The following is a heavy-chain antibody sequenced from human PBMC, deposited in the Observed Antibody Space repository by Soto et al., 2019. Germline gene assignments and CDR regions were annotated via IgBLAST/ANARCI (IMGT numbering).Heavy chain of an antibody. Sequence: GGSLRLSCAASGFTFSSYAMSWVRQAPGKGLEWVSAISGSGGSTYYADSVKGRFTISRDNSKNTLYLQMNSLRAEDTAVYYCAKARGGYDYIWGSYRYWAFDIWGQGTMVTVS. CDR3: AKARGGYDYIWGSYRYWAFDI. J-gene: IGHJ3*02. CDR1: GFTFSSYA. V-gene: IGHV3-23*01. D-gene: IGHD3-16*02. CDR2: ISGSGGST.